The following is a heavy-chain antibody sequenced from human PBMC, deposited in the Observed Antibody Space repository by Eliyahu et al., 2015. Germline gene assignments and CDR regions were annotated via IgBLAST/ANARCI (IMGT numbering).Heavy chain of an antibody. CDR2: ISGSGDST. J-gene: IGHJ4*02. CDR1: GFTFSSYA. Sequence: VQPGGPLRLSCAASGFTFSSYAMSWVRQAPGKGLEWVSAISGSGDSTYYADSVKGRFTISRDNSKNTLYLQMNSLRAEDTAVYYCAKALHSSGYYYGYWGQGTLVTVSS. CDR3: AKALHSSGYYYGY. D-gene: IGHD3-22*01. V-gene: IGHV3-23*01.